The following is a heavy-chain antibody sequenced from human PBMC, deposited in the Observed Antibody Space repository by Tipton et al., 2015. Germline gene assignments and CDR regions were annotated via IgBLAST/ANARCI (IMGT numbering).Heavy chain of an antibody. D-gene: IGHD2-21*01. CDR3: AKDLLWAVEESWGTDV. V-gene: IGHV3-48*03. Sequence: SLRLSCVGSGFMFRSFEMNWVRQAPGKGLEWLSYISYDGSTIHYADSVKGRFTTSRDNAKYSLYLQMNSLRVEDTAVYYCAKDLLWAVEESWGTDVWGQGTTVTVSS. CDR2: ISYDGSTI. J-gene: IGHJ6*02. CDR1: GFMFRSFE.